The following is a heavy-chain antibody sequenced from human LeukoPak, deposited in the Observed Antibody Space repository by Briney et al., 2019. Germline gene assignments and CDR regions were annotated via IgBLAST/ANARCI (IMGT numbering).Heavy chain of an antibody. Sequence: ASVKVSCKGAGYTFTYCDLHWVQQAPGKGLELMGRVDPENRETMYEKKFQGRVTITADTSTDTAYMELSSLRSEDTAMYYCATVGLGGYDFWTGYYDYWGQGTPVTVSS. CDR3: ATVGLGGYDFWTGYYDY. CDR2: VDPENRET. CDR1: GYTFTYCD. V-gene: IGHV1-69-2*01. J-gene: IGHJ4*02. D-gene: IGHD3-3*01.